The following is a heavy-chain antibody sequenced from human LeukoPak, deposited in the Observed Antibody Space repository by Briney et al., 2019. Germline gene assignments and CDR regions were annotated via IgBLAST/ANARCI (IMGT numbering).Heavy chain of an antibody. J-gene: IGHJ4*02. Sequence: GGSLRLSCAASGFTFSTSAMNWVRQDPGKGLEWVSYISSASSTRYYADSVKGRFTISRDNAKDSLYLQMNSLRDEDTAVYYCARFGESGGWGQGTLVTVSS. CDR2: ISSASSTR. D-gene: IGHD3-10*01. V-gene: IGHV3-48*02. CDR3: ARFGESGG. CDR1: GFTFSTSA.